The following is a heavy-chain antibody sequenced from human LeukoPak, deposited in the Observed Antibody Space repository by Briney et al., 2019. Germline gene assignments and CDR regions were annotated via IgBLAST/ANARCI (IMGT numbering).Heavy chain of an antibody. Sequence: SVKVSCKASGGTFSSYAISWVRQAPGQGLEWMGGIIPIFGTANYAQKFQGRVTITTDESTSTAYMELSSLRSEDTAVYYCAIRYYDILTGWSNWGQGTLVTVSS. CDR2: IIPIFGTA. J-gene: IGHJ4*02. D-gene: IGHD3-9*01. CDR3: AIRYYDILTGWSN. CDR1: GGTFSSYA. V-gene: IGHV1-69*05.